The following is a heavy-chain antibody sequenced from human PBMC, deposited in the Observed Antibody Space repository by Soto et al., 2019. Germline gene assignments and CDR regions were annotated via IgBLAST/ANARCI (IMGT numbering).Heavy chain of an antibody. J-gene: IGHJ1*01. CDR1: GFTFSSYG. D-gene: IGHD3-10*01. CDR2: ISYDGSNK. CDR3: AKDSTNYYGSGSYFQH. V-gene: IGHV3-30*18. Sequence: GGSLRLSCAASGFTFSSYGMHWVRQAPGKGLEWVAVISYDGSNKYYADSVKGRFTISRDNSKNTLYLQMNSLRAEDTAVYYCAKDSTNYYGSGSYFQHWGQGTLVTVSS.